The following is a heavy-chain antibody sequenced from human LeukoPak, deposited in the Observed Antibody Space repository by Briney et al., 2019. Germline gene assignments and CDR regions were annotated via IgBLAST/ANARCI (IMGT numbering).Heavy chain of an antibody. Sequence: GASVKVSCKASGGTFSSYAISWVRQAPGQGLEWMGGIIPIFGTTNYAQKFQGRVTITADESTSTAYMELSSLRSEDTAVYYYARGRGMATILPDYWGQGTLVTVSS. J-gene: IGHJ4*02. D-gene: IGHD5-24*01. V-gene: IGHV1-69*13. CDR2: IIPIFGTT. CDR3: ARGRGMATILPDY. CDR1: GGTFSSYA.